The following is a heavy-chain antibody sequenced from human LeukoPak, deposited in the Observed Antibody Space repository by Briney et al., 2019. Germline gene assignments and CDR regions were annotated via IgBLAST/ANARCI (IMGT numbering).Heavy chain of an antibody. CDR3: ARAPVATPSEFDC. Sequence: SETLSLTCTVSGDSISSGGYYWSWIRQHPGKGLEWIGYISYSGNTYYNPSLKSRAAISADTPKNQFSLKLSSTTAADTAVYYCARAPVATPSEFDCWGQGTLVTVSS. CDR1: GDSISSGGYY. D-gene: IGHD5-12*01. V-gene: IGHV4-31*03. CDR2: ISYSGNT. J-gene: IGHJ4*02.